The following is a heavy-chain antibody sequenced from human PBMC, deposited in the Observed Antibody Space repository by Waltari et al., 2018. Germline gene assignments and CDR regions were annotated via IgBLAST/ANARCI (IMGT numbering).Heavy chain of an antibody. CDR2: INHSGST. CDR1: GGPLGGNT. J-gene: IGHJ4*02. Sequence: QVQLQQWGAGLLKLPETLPPPAPAYGGPLGGNTWAGIAQPPGKGLEWIGEINHSGSTNYNPSLKSRVTISVDTSKNQFSLKLSSVTAADTAVYYCARGVEKLPPDYWGQGTLVTVSS. D-gene: IGHD1-7*01. CDR3: ARGVEKLPPDY. V-gene: IGHV4-34*01.